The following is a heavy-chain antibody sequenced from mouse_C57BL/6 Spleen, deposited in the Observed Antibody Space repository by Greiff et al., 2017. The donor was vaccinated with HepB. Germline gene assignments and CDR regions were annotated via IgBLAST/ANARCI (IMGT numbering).Heavy chain of an antibody. J-gene: IGHJ4*01. CDR2: IYPENGGT. Sequence: VQLQQSGAELVRPGASVKLSCTASGFNFTDDYMPWVKQRPEQGLEWIGWIYPENGGTEYAKEFQGKATITADTSSSTAYLQLSSLTSEDAAVYYCTMYGCHTGMDYWGEGTSVTVS. V-gene: IGHV14-4*01. CDR1: GFNFTDDY. CDR3: TMYGCHTGMDY. D-gene: IGHD2-10*02.